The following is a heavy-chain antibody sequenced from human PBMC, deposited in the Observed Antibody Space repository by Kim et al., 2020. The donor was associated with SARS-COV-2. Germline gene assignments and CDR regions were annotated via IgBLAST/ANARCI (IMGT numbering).Heavy chain of an antibody. Sequence: SETLSLTCTVSGGSISSSSYYWGWIRQPPGKGLEWIGSIYYSGSTYYNPSLKSRVTISVDTSKNQFSLKLSSVTVADTAVYYCARQSDSSSWYYYYYGMDVWGQGTTVTVSS. J-gene: IGHJ6*02. CDR3: ARQSDSSSWYYYYYGMDV. D-gene: IGHD6-13*01. CDR1: GGSISSSSYY. V-gene: IGHV4-39*01. CDR2: IYYSGST.